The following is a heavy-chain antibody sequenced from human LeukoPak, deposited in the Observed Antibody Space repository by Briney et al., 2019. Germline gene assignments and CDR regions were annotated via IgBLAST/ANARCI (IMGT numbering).Heavy chain of an antibody. CDR2: ISYDGSNN. D-gene: IGHD5-12*01. Sequence: GGSLRLSCAASGFTFSSYAMHWVRQAPGKGLEWVAVISYDGSNNYYADSVKGRFTISRDNYKNTLYLQMNSLRAEDTAVYYCARVFGYSGYEDYWGQGTLVTVSS. CDR3: ARVFGYSGYEDY. J-gene: IGHJ4*02. CDR1: GFTFSSYA. V-gene: IGHV3-30*04.